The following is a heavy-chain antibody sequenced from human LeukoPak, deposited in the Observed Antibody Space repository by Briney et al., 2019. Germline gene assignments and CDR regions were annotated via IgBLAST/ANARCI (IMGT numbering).Heavy chain of an antibody. CDR3: ATGANKERNY. CDR1: GYTLTELS. V-gene: IGHV1-24*01. Sequence: ASVKVSCKVSGYTLTELSMHWVRQAPGKGLEWMGGFDPEDGETIYAQKFQGRVTMTEDTSTDTAYMELSSLRSENTTVYYCATGANKERNYWGQGTLVTVSS. D-gene: IGHD1-1*01. J-gene: IGHJ4*02. CDR2: FDPEDGET.